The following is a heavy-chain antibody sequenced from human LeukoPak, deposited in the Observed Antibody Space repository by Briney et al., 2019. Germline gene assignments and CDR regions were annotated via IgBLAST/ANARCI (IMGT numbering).Heavy chain of an antibody. CDR3: AREGMTTVTTGELLGI. CDR2: IIPIFGTA. J-gene: IGHJ3*02. CDR1: GGTFSSYA. Sequence: SVKVSCKASGGTFSSYAISWVRQAPGQGLEWMGGIIPIFGTANYARKFQGRVTITADKSTSTAYMELSSLRSEDTAVYYCAREGMTTVTTGELLGIWGQGTMVTVSS. V-gene: IGHV1-69*06. D-gene: IGHD4-17*01.